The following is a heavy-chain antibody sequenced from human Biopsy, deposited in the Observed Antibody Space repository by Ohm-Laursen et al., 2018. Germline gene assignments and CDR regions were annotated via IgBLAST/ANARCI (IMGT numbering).Heavy chain of an antibody. V-gene: IGHV4-31*01. J-gene: IGHJ5*02. CDR1: GGSISSGGSY. CDR2: IFNSANT. Sequence: SQTLSLTCPVSGGSISSGGSYWSWIRPRPGKGLEWLGYIFNSANTYYNPSLKNLITISGDTSKIQFSLKLNSVTAADTAVYYCARGDYFDSNGYFWFDPWGQGTLVTVSS. CDR3: ARGDYFDSNGYFWFDP. D-gene: IGHD3-22*01.